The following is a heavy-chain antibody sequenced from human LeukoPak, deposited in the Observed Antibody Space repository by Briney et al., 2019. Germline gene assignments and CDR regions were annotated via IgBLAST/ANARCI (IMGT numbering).Heavy chain of an antibody. V-gene: IGHV4-61*05. CDR2: IYYSGST. CDR1: GGSISITRYY. CDR3: ARGKDYYDTSGYPTFHY. J-gene: IGHJ4*02. Sequence: SETLSLTCTVSGGSISITRYYWGWIRQPPGKGLEWIGYIYYSGSTNHNPSLKSRVTISVDTSKNQLSLKLTSVLAADTAVYYCARGKDYYDTSGYPTFHYWGQGTLVTVSS. D-gene: IGHD3-22*01.